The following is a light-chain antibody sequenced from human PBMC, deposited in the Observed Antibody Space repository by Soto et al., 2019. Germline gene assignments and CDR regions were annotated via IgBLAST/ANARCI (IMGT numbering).Light chain of an antibody. J-gene: IGKJ2*01. V-gene: IGKV1-5*01. CDR2: DAS. Sequence: DIQMTQSPSTLSGSVGDRVTITCRASQSISSWLAWYQQKPGKAPKLLIYDASSLESGVPSRFSGSGSGTDFTLTVSRLEPEDFAVFYCQQYGSSPPTFGQGTKVDIK. CDR3: QQYGSSPPT. CDR1: QSISSW.